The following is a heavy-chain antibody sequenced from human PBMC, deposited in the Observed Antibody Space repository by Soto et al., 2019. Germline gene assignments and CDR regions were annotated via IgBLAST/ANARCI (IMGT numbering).Heavy chain of an antibody. Sequence: VSVKVSSEASGYPFTSSALHWVRQGPGQQLEWMAWINTANSTTKYSQIFQCRVAITRNTSASTAYMKLSSLRSKDTAAHDSARAWVGALAAFDCLDQESLFTV. CDR3: ARAWVGALAAFDC. J-gene: IGHJ4*02. V-gene: IGHV1-3*04. CDR1: GYPFTSSA. CDR2: INTANSTT. D-gene: IGHD1-26*01.